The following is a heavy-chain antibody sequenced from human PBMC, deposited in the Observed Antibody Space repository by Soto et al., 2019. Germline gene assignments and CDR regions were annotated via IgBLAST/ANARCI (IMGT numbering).Heavy chain of an antibody. J-gene: IGHJ6*02. Sequence: GGSLRLSCAASGFTFSNYVMTWVRQPPGKGLEWVSAMDMNSSGGDTYYADSVKGRFTISRDNSKNTLYLQMNSLRAEDTAVYYCGKDWDIVVVTAIRYGMDVWGQGTTVTVSS. V-gene: IGHV3-23*01. D-gene: IGHD2-21*02. CDR1: GFTFSNYV. CDR3: GKDWDIVVVTAIRYGMDV. CDR2: MDMNSSGGDT.